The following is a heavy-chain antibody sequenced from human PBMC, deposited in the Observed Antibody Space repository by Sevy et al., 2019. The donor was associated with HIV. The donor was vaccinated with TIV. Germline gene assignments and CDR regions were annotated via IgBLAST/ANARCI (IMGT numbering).Heavy chain of an antibody. V-gene: IGHV3-30*04. D-gene: IGHD1-26*01. CDR1: GFTFSSYA. Sequence: LRLSCAASGFTFSSYAMHWVRQAPGKGLEWVAVISYDGSNKYYADSVKGRFTISRDNSKNTLYLQMNSLRAEDTAVYYCARESVGATTNAFDIWGQGTMVTVSS. J-gene: IGHJ3*02. CDR3: ARESVGATTNAFDI. CDR2: ISYDGSNK.